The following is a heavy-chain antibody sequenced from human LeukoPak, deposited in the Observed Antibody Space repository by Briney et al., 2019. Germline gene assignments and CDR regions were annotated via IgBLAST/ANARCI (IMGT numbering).Heavy chain of an antibody. CDR3: ASIRGTLGY. Sequence: PGGSLGLSCAASGFTFSDHFMEWVRQAPGKGLEWVGRIKNKANSYITLYAASMEGRFTISRDDSKNSLYLQMSSLKTEDTAMYYCASIRGTLGYWGQGTVVTVSS. CDR2: IKNKANSYIT. D-gene: IGHD1-26*01. CDR1: GFTFSDHF. V-gene: IGHV3-72*01. J-gene: IGHJ4*02.